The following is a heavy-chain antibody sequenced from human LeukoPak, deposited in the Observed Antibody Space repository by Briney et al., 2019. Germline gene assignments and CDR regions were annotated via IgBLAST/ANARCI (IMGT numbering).Heavy chain of an antibody. CDR3: AREYYYGSGSYYYYYGMDV. CDR2: IDSDGSST. Sequence: GGSLRLSCAASGFTFSSYWMHRVRESPGQGLGWVSRIDSDGSSTSYADSVKGRFTISRDNAKNTLYLQMNSLRAEDTAVYYCAREYYYGSGSYYYYYGMDVWGQGTTVTVSS. CDR1: GFTFSSYW. D-gene: IGHD3-10*01. J-gene: IGHJ6*02. V-gene: IGHV3-74*01.